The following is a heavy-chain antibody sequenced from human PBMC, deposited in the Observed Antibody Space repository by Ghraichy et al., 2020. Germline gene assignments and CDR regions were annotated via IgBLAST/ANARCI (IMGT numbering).Heavy chain of an antibody. CDR3: ANHSPFGLSKYQLLYYYYGMDV. CDR2: IIPILGIA. CDR1: GVTFSSYA. J-gene: IGHJ6*02. V-gene: IGHV1-69*04. D-gene: IGHD2-2*01. Sequence: SVKVSCKASGVTFSSYAISWVRQAPGQGLEWMGRIIPILGIANYAQKFQGRVTITADKSTSTAYMELSSLRSEDTAVYYCANHSPFGLSKYQLLYYYYGMDVWGQGTTGTVSS.